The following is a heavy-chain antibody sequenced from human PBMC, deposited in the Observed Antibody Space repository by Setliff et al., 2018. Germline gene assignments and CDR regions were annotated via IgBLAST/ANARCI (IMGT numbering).Heavy chain of an antibody. D-gene: IGHD3-3*01. J-gene: IGHJ4*02. CDR3: ARALYYDFWTFDY. CDR1: GFTFSSYA. V-gene: IGHV3-23*01. Sequence: GGSLRLSCAASGFTFSSYAITWVRQAPGKGLEWVSMISASGDTTYYADSVKGRFTISRDNSKNTLSLQMNSLRAEDTAVYYCARALYYDFWTFDYWGQGTLVTVSS. CDR2: ISASGDTT.